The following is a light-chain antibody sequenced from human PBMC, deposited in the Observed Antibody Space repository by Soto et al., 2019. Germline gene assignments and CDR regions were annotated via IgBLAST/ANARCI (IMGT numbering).Light chain of an antibody. J-gene: IGKJ1*01. CDR1: QSVSSNY. CDR2: GAS. CDR3: QQYGSSPTWT. Sequence: VLTQSPGTLSLSPGERATLSCRASQSVSSNYIAWYQQKPGQAPRPLIYGASPRATGIPDRFSGSGSGTDFTLTISRLEPEDSAVYYCQQYGSSPTWTFGQGTKVE. V-gene: IGKV3-20*01.